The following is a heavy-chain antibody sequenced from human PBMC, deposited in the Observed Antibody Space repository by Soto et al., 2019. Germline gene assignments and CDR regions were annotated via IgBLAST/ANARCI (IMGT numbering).Heavy chain of an antibody. Sequence: GASVKVSCKVSGYTLTELSMHWVRQAPGKGLEWKGGFEPEEGETIYAQKLQGKVTMTEDTTKDTAYMEMSSLKSEETAVYYCATYTIFGVVYDAFDIWGQGTMVTVSS. J-gene: IGHJ3*02. CDR1: GYTLTELS. CDR2: FEPEEGET. V-gene: IGHV1-24*01. CDR3: ATYTIFGVVYDAFDI. D-gene: IGHD3-3*01.